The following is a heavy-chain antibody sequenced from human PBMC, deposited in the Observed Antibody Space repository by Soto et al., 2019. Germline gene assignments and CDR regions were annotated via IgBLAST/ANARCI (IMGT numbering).Heavy chain of an antibody. Sequence: ASVKVSCKASGYTFTSYDINWVRQATGQGLEWMGWMNPNSGNTGYAQKFQGRVSMTRNTSINTAYMELSGLRSEDTAVYYCARGRTGYYDFWSGSSGLDYWGQGTLVTVSS. V-gene: IGHV1-8*01. CDR3: ARGRTGYYDFWSGSSGLDY. CDR1: GYTFTSYD. D-gene: IGHD3-3*01. CDR2: MNPNSGNT. J-gene: IGHJ4*02.